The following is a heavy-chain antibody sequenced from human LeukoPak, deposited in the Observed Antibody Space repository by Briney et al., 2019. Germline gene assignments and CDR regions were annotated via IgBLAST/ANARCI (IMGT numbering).Heavy chain of an antibody. V-gene: IGHV3-21*01. D-gene: IGHD6-13*01. CDR2: ISSSSSYI. CDR3: ARELGSSWYQY. CDR1: GFTFSSYS. Sequence: GGSLRLSCAASGFTFSSYSMNWVRQAQGKGMEWVSSISSSSSYIYYADSVKGRFTISRDNAKNSLYLQMNSLRAEDTAVYYCARELGSSWYQYWGQGTLVTVSS. J-gene: IGHJ4*02.